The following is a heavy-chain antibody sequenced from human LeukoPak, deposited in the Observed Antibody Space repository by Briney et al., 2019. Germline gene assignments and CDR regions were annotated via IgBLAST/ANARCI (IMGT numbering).Heavy chain of an antibody. V-gene: IGHV3-7*01. CDR2: INPDGNKK. CDR3: ARARSDGAFDI. D-gene: IGHD3-3*01. Sequence: GGSLRLSCAVSGLTFSSSWMDWVRQAPGKGLEWVASINPDGNKKYSADSVKGRFTISRDNAENSLYLQMNSLRAEDTAVYYCARARSDGAFDIWGQGTMVTVSS. J-gene: IGHJ3*02. CDR1: GLTFSSSW.